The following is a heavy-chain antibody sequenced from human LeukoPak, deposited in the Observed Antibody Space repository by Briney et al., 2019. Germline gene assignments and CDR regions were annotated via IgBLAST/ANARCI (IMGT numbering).Heavy chain of an antibody. CDR3: ARGRNYVSDYYFDV. CDR1: GVSLRGYY. D-gene: IGHD1-7*01. CDR2: ISHEGDS. V-gene: IGHV4-34*01. Sequence: SETLSLTCAVYGVSLRGYYWNWIRQSPEKGLEWIGEISHEGDSIYNPSLKSRLTLSVDMSKNQFSLNLRSVTAADTAVYYCARGRNYVSDYYFDVWGKGTTVIVSS. J-gene: IGHJ6*03.